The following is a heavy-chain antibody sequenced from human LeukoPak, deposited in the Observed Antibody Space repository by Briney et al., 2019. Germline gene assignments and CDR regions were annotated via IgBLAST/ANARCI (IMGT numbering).Heavy chain of an antibody. V-gene: IGHV1-18*01. CDR1: GYMFTSYG. CDR2: ISTNKGNT. J-gene: IGHJ5*01. CDR3: VRDIQWRFDS. D-gene: IGHD2-8*01. Sequence: ASVKVSCTASGYMFTSYGICWVRQAPGQGLEWMGWISTNKGNTNYAQRLQGRVTMTTDTSTSTAYMELRSLRSDDTAIYYCVRDIQWRFDSCGQGTLVTVSS.